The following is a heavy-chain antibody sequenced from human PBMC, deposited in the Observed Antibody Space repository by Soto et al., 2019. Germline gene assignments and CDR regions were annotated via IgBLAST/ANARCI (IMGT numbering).Heavy chain of an antibody. Sequence: ASVKVSCKASGYTFTSYYMHWVRQAPGQGLEWMGIINPSGGTTSYSQKFQGRVTMTRDTSTSTVYMELSSLRSDDTAVYYCARDAAVGLFDYWGQGTQVTVSS. CDR1: GYTFTSYY. CDR2: INPSGGTT. J-gene: IGHJ4*02. V-gene: IGHV1-46*01. D-gene: IGHD1-26*01. CDR3: ARDAAVGLFDY.